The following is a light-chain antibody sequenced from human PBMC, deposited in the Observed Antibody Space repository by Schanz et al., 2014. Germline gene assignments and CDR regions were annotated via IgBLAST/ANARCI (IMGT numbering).Light chain of an antibody. J-gene: IGLJ3*02. CDR2: EVT. CDR3: SSYTSRSTL. CDR1: SSDVGYYNF. V-gene: IGLV2-8*01. Sequence: QSALTQPPSASGSPGQSVTISCTGTSSDVGYYNFVSWHQHHPGKAPKVVIYEVTKRPSGVPDRFSGSKSVTTASLTISGLQAEDEADYYCSSYTSRSTLFGGGTKLTVL.